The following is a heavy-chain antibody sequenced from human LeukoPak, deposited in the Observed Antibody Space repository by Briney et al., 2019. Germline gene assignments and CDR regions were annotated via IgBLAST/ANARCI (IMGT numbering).Heavy chain of an antibody. V-gene: IGHV1-8*01. CDR2: MNPNSGNT. CDR3: ARSLPTIAVAGRGNDY. Sequence: GASVKVSCKASGYTFTSYDINWVRQATGQGLEWMGWMNPNSGNTGYAQKFQGRVTMTRNTSISTAYMELSSLRSEDTAVYYCARSLPTIAVAGRGNDYWGQGTLVTVPS. J-gene: IGHJ4*02. CDR1: GYTFTSYD. D-gene: IGHD6-19*01.